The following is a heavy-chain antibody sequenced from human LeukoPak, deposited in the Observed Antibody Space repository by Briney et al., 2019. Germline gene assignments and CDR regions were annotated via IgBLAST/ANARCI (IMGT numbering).Heavy chain of an antibody. CDR1: GYTFTGYY. V-gene: IGHV1-2*02. CDR3: ARGRIAAAGTWWFDP. J-gene: IGHJ5*02. Sequence: ASVKVSCKASGYTFTGYYMHWVRQAPGQGLEWMGWINPNSGGTNYAQKFQGRVTMTRDTSISTAYMELSRLRSDDTAVYYCARGRIAAAGTWWFDPWGQATLVTVSS. D-gene: IGHD6-13*01. CDR2: INPNSGGT.